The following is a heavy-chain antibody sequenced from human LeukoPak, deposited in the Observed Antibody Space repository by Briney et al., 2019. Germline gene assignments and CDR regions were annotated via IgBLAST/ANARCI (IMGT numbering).Heavy chain of an antibody. CDR2: ISSSSSYI. V-gene: IGHV3-21*01. CDR3: ARDRLLGELWSIDY. CDR1: GFTFSSYS. Sequence: GGSLRLSCAASGFTFSSYSMNWVRQAPGKGLEWVSSISSSSSYIYYADSVKGRFTISRDNAKNSLYLQMNSLRAEDTAVYYCARDRLLGELWSIDYWGQGALVTVSS. D-gene: IGHD3-16*01. J-gene: IGHJ4*02.